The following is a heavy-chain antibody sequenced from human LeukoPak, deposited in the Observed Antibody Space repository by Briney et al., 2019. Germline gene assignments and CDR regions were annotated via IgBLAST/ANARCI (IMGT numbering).Heavy chain of an antibody. CDR2: IYSGGST. CDR1: GFTVSSNY. Sequence: GGSLRLSCAASGFTVSSNYMSWVRQAPVKGLEWVSVIYSGGSTNYADSVKGRFTISRDNSKNTLYLQMNSLRAEDTAVYYCAGQRKYYFDYWGQGTLVTVSS. CDR3: AGQRKYYFDY. V-gene: IGHV3-66*04. J-gene: IGHJ4*02.